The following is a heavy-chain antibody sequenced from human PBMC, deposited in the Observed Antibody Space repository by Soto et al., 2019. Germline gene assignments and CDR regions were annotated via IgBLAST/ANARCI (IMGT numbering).Heavy chain of an antibody. V-gene: IGHV3-21*01. D-gene: IGHD2-21*01. CDR3: ARDKGTAIILPEGFDAFDI. J-gene: IGHJ3*02. Sequence: EVQLVESGGGLVTPGGSLRLSCAASGFTFSSYSMNWVRQAPRKGLEWVPAISSSSSYIYYADSVKGRFTISRDNAKNSLYLQMNSLRAEDTAVYYWARDKGTAIILPEGFDAFDIWGQGTMVTVSS. CDR1: GFTFSSYS. CDR2: ISSSSSYI.